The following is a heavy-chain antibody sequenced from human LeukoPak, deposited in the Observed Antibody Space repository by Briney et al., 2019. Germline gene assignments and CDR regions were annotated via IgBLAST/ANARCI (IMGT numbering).Heavy chain of an antibody. CDR1: GFTFGDYA. D-gene: IGHD2-8*01. CDR2: IRSKAYGGTT. Sequence: GGSLRLSCTASGFTFGDYAMSWFRQAPGKGLEWVGFIRSKAYGGTTEYAASVKGRFTISRDDSKSIAYLQMNSLKTEDTAVYYCTRLGYCTNGVCGDWGQGTLVTVSS. J-gene: IGHJ4*02. CDR3: TRLGYCTNGVCGD. V-gene: IGHV3-49*03.